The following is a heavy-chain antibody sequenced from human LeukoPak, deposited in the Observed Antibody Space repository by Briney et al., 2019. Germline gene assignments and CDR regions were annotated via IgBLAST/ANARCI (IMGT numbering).Heavy chain of an antibody. CDR3: ARVGYSGYDSRPVFNY. CDR2: INTGNGNT. J-gene: IGHJ4*02. Sequence: ASVKVSCKASGYTFSNYGIHWLRQAPGQRLEWMGWINTGNGNTKYSQKFQGRVTITRATSASTADMELSSLRSEDTAVYYCARVGYSGYDSRPVFNYWGQGTLVTVSS. D-gene: IGHD5-12*01. CDR1: GYTFSNYG. V-gene: IGHV1-3*04.